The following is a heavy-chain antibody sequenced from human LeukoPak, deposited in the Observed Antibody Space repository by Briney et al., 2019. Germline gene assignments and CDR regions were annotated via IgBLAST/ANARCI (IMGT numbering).Heavy chain of an antibody. D-gene: IGHD3-10*01. Sequence: SQTLSLTCAISGDSVSSNSAAWNWLRQSPSKGLEWLGRISYRSRRYNDYAVSVKSRISINPATLKNQLSLQLNSVTPEDTAVYFCASGRFGDYFFDYWGQGTLVTVSS. CDR2: ISYRSRRYN. CDR3: ASGRFGDYFFDY. CDR1: GDSVSSNSAA. J-gene: IGHJ4*02. V-gene: IGHV6-1*01.